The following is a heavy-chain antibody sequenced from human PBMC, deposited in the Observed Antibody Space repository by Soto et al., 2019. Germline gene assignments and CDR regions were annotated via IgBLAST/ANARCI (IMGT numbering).Heavy chain of an antibody. CDR3: ARSIDYGDYEGVFDP. D-gene: IGHD4-17*01. J-gene: IGHJ5*02. Sequence: QVQLQESGPGLAKPSQTLSLTCTVSGGSISSGGYYWSWIRQHPGKGLEWIGYIYYSGSTYYNPSLKSRVTISVDTSKNQFSLKLSSVTAADTAVYYCARSIDYGDYEGVFDPWGQGTLVTVSS. CDR1: GGSISSGGYY. CDR2: IYYSGST. V-gene: IGHV4-31*03.